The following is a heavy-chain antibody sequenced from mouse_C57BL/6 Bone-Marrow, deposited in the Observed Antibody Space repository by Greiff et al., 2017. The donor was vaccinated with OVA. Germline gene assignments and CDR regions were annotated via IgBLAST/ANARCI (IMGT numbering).Heavy chain of an antibody. V-gene: IGHV5-12*01. CDR2: ISNGGGST. CDR1: GFTFSDYY. D-gene: IGHD4-1*01. Sequence: EVKLVESGGGLVQPGGSLKLSCAASGFTFSDYYMYWVRQTPEKRLEWVAYISNGGGSTYYPDTVKGRFSISRDNAKNTLYLQMSRLKSEDTAMYYCARRDWERAFAYWGQGTLVTVSA. CDR3: ARRDWERAFAY. J-gene: IGHJ3*01.